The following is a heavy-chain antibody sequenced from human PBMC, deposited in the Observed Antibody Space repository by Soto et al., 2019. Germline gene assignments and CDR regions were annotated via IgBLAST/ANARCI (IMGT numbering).Heavy chain of an antibody. Sequence: QVQLVQSGAEVKKPGSSVKVSCKASGGTFSSYTISWVRQAPGQGLEWMGRIIPILGIANYAQKFQGRVTITADKSTSTAYMELSRLRSEDTAVYYFAGATYSGTGLDLWGRGTLGTVSS. CDR3: AGATYSGTGLDL. V-gene: IGHV1-69*02. J-gene: IGHJ2*01. D-gene: IGHD1-26*01. CDR1: GGTFSSYT. CDR2: IIPILGIA.